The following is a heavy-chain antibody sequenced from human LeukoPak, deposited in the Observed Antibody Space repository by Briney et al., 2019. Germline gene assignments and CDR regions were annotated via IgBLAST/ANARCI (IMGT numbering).Heavy chain of an antibody. Sequence: GGSLRLSCAASGFTFSSYAMSWVRQAPGKGLEWVSAISGSGGSTYYADSVKGRFTISRGNSKNTLYLQMNSLRAEDTAVYYCAKKGAGYYDSRLAYYFDYWGQGTLVTVSS. J-gene: IGHJ4*02. CDR3: AKKGAGYYDSRLAYYFDY. CDR2: ISGSGGST. V-gene: IGHV3-23*01. D-gene: IGHD3-22*01. CDR1: GFTFSSYA.